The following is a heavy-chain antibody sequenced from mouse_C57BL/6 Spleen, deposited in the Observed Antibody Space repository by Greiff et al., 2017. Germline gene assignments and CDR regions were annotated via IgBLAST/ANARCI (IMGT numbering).Heavy chain of an antibody. Sequence: VKLQESGAELVKPGASVKISCKASGYAFSSYWMNWVKQRPGKGLEWIGQSYPGDGETNYNGKFKGKATLTADKSSSTAYMQLSSLTSEDSAVYCCASGGWLLREDYWGQGTTLTVSS. D-gene: IGHD2-3*01. J-gene: IGHJ2*01. V-gene: IGHV1-80*01. CDR1: GYAFSSYW. CDR3: ASGGWLLREDY. CDR2: SYPGDGET.